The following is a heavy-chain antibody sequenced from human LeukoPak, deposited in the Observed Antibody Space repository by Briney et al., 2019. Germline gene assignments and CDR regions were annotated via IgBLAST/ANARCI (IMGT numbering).Heavy chain of an antibody. CDR3: AHRPTGDGEFDY. Sequence: ESGPTLVKPTQTLTLTCTISGFSLSTSGLGVGWIRQPPGKALEWLALIYWDDDKRYSPSLMSRLTITKDTSKNQVVLTMTNMDPVDTATYYCAHRPTGDGEFDYWGQGILVTVSS. J-gene: IGHJ4*02. CDR1: GFSLSTSGLG. D-gene: IGHD7-27*01. CDR2: IYWDDDK. V-gene: IGHV2-5*02.